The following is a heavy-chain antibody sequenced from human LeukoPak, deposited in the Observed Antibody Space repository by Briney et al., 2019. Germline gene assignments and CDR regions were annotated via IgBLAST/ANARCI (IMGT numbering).Heavy chain of an antibody. CDR3: ARDSWAAADPYYYYGVDV. Sequence: GGSLRLSGAASGLTFSDYYMSRIRQAPGKGLEGVSYISSSSSYTNSADSVKGRFTISRDNAKNSLYLQMNCLRADDTAVYYCARDSWAAADPYYYYGVDVWGKGTTVTVYS. V-gene: IGHV3-11*06. D-gene: IGHD6-13*01. CDR1: GLTFSDYY. CDR2: ISSSSSYT. J-gene: IGHJ6*04.